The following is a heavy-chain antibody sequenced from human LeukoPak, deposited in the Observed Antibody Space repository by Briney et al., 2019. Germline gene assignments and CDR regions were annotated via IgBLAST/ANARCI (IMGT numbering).Heavy chain of an antibody. D-gene: IGHD5-18*01. Sequence: GGSLRLSCAASGFTFSETYMSWIRQAPGKGLEWVSAISGSGGSTYYADSVKGRFTISRDNSKNTLYLQMNSLRAEDTAVYYCAKDPRVDTAMVTGLFDYWGQGTLVTVSS. CDR3: AKDPRVDTAMVTGLFDY. V-gene: IGHV3-23*01. CDR1: GFTFSETY. CDR2: ISGSGGST. J-gene: IGHJ4*02.